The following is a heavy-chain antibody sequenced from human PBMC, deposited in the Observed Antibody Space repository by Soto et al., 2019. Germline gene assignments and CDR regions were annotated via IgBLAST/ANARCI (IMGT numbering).Heavy chain of an antibody. J-gene: IGHJ6*02. Sequence: SETLSLTCTVAGGSLSSSSDYWGWIRPPPGKGLEWIGSIYYSGSTYYNPSLKSRVTISVDTSKNQFSLKLSSVTAADTAVYYCGRLGSYYYYGRDVGGQGTTVTVSS. CDR1: GGSLSSSSDY. CDR3: GRLGSYYYYGRDV. CDR2: IYYSGST. D-gene: IGHD3-16*01. V-gene: IGHV4-39*01.